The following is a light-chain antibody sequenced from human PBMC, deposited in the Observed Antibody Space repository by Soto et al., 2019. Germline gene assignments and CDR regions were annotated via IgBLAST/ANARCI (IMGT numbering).Light chain of an antibody. Sequence: EVVMTQSPATLSVSPGEGVTLSCRASQGIGDTLAWYQHKPGQTPRLLIYDTSTRATGIPDRFSGSGSGTDFTLTISRLEPEDLAVYYCQQYDNSVWTFGQRTKVDIK. CDR3: QQYDNSVWT. CDR1: QGIGDT. V-gene: IGKV3D-15*01. CDR2: DTS. J-gene: IGKJ1*01.